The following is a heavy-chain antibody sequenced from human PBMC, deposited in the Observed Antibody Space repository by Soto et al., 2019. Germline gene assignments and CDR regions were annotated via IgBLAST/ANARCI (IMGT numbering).Heavy chain of an antibody. D-gene: IGHD1-20*01. CDR2: ISANDVGT. V-gene: IGHV3-23*01. Sequence: GGSLRLSCEASGFTLRNYAMTWIRQAPGKGLEWVSLISANDVGTYYAESVKTRFTISTDQSRNTVYLQMDSLRADDTAIYYCAKDKNDYNWDNRPPFDYWGQGTLVTVSS. CDR1: GFTLRNYA. J-gene: IGHJ4*02. CDR3: AKDKNDYNWDNRPPFDY.